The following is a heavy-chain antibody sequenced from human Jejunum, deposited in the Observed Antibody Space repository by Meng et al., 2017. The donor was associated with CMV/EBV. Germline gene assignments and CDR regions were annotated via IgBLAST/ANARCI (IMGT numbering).Heavy chain of an antibody. V-gene: IGHV1-8*01. D-gene: IGHD1-7*01. Sequence: KTSGYAFNSDDINWVRQATGKGLEWMGWMNPIRGNTVYAQKFQGRVTMTRDSSINTAYLELSSLTSEDTAVYYCARGLRIVGTALAFWGQGSLVTVSS. CDR2: MNPIRGNT. J-gene: IGHJ4*02. CDR1: GYAFNSDD. CDR3: ARGLRIVGTALAF.